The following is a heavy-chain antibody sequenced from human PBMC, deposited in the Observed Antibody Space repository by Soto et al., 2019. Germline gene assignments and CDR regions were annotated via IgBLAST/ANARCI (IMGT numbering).Heavy chain of an antibody. V-gene: IGHV4-39*01. CDR3: ARHTQGANYDFWSGYYRKDHDAFDI. CDR2: IYYSGST. CDR1: GCSISSSSYY. J-gene: IGHJ3*02. Sequence: PSETLSLTCTVSGCSISSSSYYWGWIRQPPGKGLEWIGSIYYSGSTYYNPSLKSRVTISVDTSKNQFSLKLSSVTAADTAVYYCARHTQGANYDFWSGYYRKDHDAFDIWGQGTMVTVSS. D-gene: IGHD3-3*01.